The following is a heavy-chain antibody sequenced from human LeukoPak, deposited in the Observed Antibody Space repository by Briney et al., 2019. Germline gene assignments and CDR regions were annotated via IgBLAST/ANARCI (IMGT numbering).Heavy chain of an antibody. J-gene: IGHJ4*02. Sequence: GGSLRLSCAASGFTFSSYAMSWVGQAPGKGLDWFSAISDSGGGTYYADSVKGRFTIYRDNSKNTLYLQMNSLRAEDTAVYYCAKAQVSRGYRNSFDQWGQGTLVTVSS. CDR3: AKAQVSRGYRNSFDQ. CDR1: GFTFSSYA. CDR2: ISDSGGGT. D-gene: IGHD5-24*01. V-gene: IGHV3-23*01.